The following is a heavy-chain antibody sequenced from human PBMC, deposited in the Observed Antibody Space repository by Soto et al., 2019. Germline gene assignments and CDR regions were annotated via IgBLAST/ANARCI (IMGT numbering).Heavy chain of an antibody. J-gene: IGHJ4*02. CDR3: ARLGGSYAVPHFDY. D-gene: IGHD1-26*01. Sequence: SETLSLTCTVSGGSISSGDYYWSWIRQPPGKGLEWIGYIYYSGSTYYNPSLKCRVTLSVDTSKNQFSLKLSSVTAADTAVYYCARLGGSYAVPHFDYWGQGTLVTVSS. V-gene: IGHV4-30-4*01. CDR1: GGSISSGDYY. CDR2: IYYSGST.